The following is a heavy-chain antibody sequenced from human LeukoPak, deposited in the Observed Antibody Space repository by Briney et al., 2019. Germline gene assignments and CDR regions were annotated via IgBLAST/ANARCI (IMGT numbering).Heavy chain of an antibody. Sequence: SETLSLTCTVSGGFINDYYWNWIRQPPGKGLEWIGYILSSGSTHHNPSLTSRISLSVDTSKNQFSLKLSSVTAADTAVYYCARGSITAGHDYWGQGILVIVSS. CDR1: GGFINDYY. J-gene: IGHJ4*02. V-gene: IGHV4-4*09. D-gene: IGHD5-12*01. CDR3: ARGSITAGHDY. CDR2: ILSSGST.